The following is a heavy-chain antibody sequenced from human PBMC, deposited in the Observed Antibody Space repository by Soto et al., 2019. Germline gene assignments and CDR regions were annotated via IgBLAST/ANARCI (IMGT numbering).Heavy chain of an antibody. J-gene: IGHJ5*01. Sequence: QVQLQESGPGVVKPSETLSLSCSVSGPSISSYYWNWIRQSPGKILEWIGYISYVGNTNFHPALESRVTISADTSNNHVSLSFTSVTAADTALYFCAREGVATVIGWFELWGQGTPVTVSS. D-gene: IGHD1-1*01. CDR2: ISYVGNT. CDR1: GPSISSYY. CDR3: AREGVATVIGWFEL. V-gene: IGHV4-59*01.